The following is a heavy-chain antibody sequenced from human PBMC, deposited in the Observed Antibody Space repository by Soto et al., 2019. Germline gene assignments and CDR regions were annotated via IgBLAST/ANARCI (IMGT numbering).Heavy chain of an antibody. V-gene: IGHV3-74*01. D-gene: IGHD3-16*01. CDR3: VRDRGSPDSFNV. J-gene: IGHJ3*01. Sequence: EVQVVESGGGLVQPGESLRLSCAASGFPFTPFWLHWVRQAPGKGLVWLSHINSGGSTKVYADSVKGRFTISRDNAKNTLYLQMNSLKAEDTAVYYCVRDRGSPDSFNVWGRGTMVTVSS. CDR2: INSGGSTK. CDR1: GFPFTPFW.